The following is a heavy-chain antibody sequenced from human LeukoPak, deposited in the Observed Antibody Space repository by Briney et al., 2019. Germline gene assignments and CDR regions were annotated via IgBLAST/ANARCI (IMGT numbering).Heavy chain of an antibody. D-gene: IGHD2-2*01. Sequence: ASVKVSCKASGGTFSNNPISWVRQAPGQGLEWMGWISAYNGNTNYAQKLQGRVTMTTDTSTSTAYMELRSLRSDDTAVYYCARDSRSRGYRSSTSCSYYYYYYMDVWGKGTTVTVSS. J-gene: IGHJ6*03. CDR2: ISAYNGNT. CDR3: ARDSRSRGYRSSTSCSYYYYYYMDV. CDR1: GGTFSNNP. V-gene: IGHV1-18*01.